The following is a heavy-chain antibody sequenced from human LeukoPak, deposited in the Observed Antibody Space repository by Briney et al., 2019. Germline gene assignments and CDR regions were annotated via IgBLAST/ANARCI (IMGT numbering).Heavy chain of an antibody. D-gene: IGHD3-10*01. CDR3: ARGINPPYYYGSGSYYNPNGYYYYYYMDV. Sequence: PSETLSLTCAVYGGSFSDYYWSWIRQPPGKGLEWIGEINHSGSTNYNPSLKSRVTISVDTSKNQFSLKLSFVTAADTAVYYCARGINPPYYYGSGSYYNPNGYYYYYYMDVWGKGTTVTVSS. CDR2: INHSGST. J-gene: IGHJ6*03. CDR1: GGSFSDYY. V-gene: IGHV4-34*01.